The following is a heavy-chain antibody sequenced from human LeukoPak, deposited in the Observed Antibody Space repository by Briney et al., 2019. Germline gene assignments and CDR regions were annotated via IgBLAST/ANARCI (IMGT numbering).Heavy chain of an antibody. D-gene: IGHD3-9*01. CDR1: GYTFTSYA. CDR3: ARDAAYYDILTGFGFDP. Sequence: ASVKVSCKASGYTFTSYAMNWVRQAPGQGLEWMGWINTNTGNPTYAQGFTGRFVFSLDTSVSTAYLQISSLKAEDTAVYYCARDAAYYDILTGFGFDPWGQGTLVTVSS. J-gene: IGHJ5*02. CDR2: INTNTGNP. V-gene: IGHV7-4-1*02.